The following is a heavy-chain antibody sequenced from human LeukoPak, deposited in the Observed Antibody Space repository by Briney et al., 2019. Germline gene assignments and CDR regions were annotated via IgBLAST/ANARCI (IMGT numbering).Heavy chain of an antibody. CDR1: GFTFSSHS. CDR2: IKQDGSEK. Sequence: GGSLRLSCAASGFTFSSHSMNWVRQAPGKGLEWVANIKQDGSEKYYVDSVKGRFTISRDNAKNSLYLQMNSLRAEDTAVYYCARDVAYDFRSGYYYYYYMDVWGKGTTVTVSS. D-gene: IGHD3-3*01. J-gene: IGHJ6*03. CDR3: ARDVAYDFRSGYYYYYYMDV. V-gene: IGHV3-7*01.